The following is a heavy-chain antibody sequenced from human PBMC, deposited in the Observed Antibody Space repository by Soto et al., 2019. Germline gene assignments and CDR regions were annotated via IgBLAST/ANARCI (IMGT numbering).Heavy chain of an antibody. CDR3: AILTPITGVY. CDR1: GGTFSTYT. J-gene: IGHJ4*02. CDR2: IIPIFGTI. V-gene: IGHV1-69*06. Sequence: QVLLVQSGAEVKKPGSAVKVSCKASGGTFSTYTLRWVRQAPGQGLEWMGVIIPIFGTINYAQRFQRRVTITADRYTTTAYMELISLRSDDTAVYYCAILTPITGVYWGQGAMVTVSS. D-gene: IGHD5-12*01.